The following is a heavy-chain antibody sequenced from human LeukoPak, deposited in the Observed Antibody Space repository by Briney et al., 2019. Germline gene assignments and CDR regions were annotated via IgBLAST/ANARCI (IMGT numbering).Heavy chain of an antibody. D-gene: IGHD4-17*01. CDR3: ARGSTAGNYCYYGVDV. CDR1: GFTFSSYS. CDR2: ISSSSSYI. V-gene: IGHV3-21*01. Sequence: PGGSLRLSCAASGFTFSSYSMNWVRQAPGKGLEWVSSISSSSSYINYADSIKGRFTISRDNAKNSLYLQMNSLRAEDTAVYYCARGSTAGNYCYYGVDVWGQGTTVTVSS. J-gene: IGHJ6*02.